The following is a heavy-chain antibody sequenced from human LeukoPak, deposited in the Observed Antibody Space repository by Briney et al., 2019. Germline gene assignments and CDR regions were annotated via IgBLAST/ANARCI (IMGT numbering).Heavy chain of an antibody. CDR3: AREGPRRGYCSSTSCPNWFDP. J-gene: IGHJ5*02. CDR2: INPSCGST. Sequence: GASVKVSCKASGYTFISYYMHWVRQAPGQGLEWMGIINPSCGSTSYAQKFQGRVTMTRDMSTSTVYMELSSLRSEDTAVYYCAREGPRRGYCSSTSCPNWFDPWGQGTLVTVSS. D-gene: IGHD2-2*01. V-gene: IGHV1-46*01. CDR1: GYTFISYY.